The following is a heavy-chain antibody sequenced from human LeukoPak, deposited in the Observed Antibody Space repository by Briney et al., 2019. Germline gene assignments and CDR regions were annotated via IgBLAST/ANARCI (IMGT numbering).Heavy chain of an antibody. J-gene: IGHJ3*02. CDR2: INPNSGGT. CDR1: GYTFTGYY. D-gene: IGHD1-26*01. CDR3: GGSYSGGDAFDI. V-gene: IGHV1-2*02. Sequence: ASVKVSCKASGYTFTGYYMHWVRQAPGQGLEWMGWINPNSGGTNYAQKFQGRVTMTRDTSISTAYMELSRLRSDDTAVYYCGGSYSGGDAFDIWGQGTMVTVSS.